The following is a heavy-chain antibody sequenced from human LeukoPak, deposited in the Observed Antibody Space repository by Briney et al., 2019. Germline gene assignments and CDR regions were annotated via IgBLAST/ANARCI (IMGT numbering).Heavy chain of an antibody. CDR1: GYTFTSYD. CDR3: ARGQRVVVPAAIKYWFDP. V-gene: IGHV1-8*03. Sequence: ASVKVSCKASGYTFTSYDINLVRQATGQGLEWMGWMNPNSGNTGYAQKFQGRVTITRNTSISTAYMELSSLRSEDTAVYYCARGQRVVVPAAIKYWFDPWGQGTLVTVSS. J-gene: IGHJ5*02. D-gene: IGHD2-2*02. CDR2: MNPNSGNT.